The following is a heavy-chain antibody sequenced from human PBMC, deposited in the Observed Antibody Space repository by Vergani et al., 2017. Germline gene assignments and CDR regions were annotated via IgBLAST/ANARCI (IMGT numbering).Heavy chain of an antibody. Sequence: EVQLVESGGGLVKPGGSLRLSCAASGFTFSSYSMNWVRQAPGKGLEWVSSISSSSSYVYYADSVKGRFTISRDNSKNTLYLQMNSLRAEDTAVYYCANGDLQWPPVDYWGQGTLVTVSS. CDR2: ISSSSSYV. CDR1: GFTFSSYS. J-gene: IGHJ4*02. D-gene: IGHD6-19*01. CDR3: ANGDLQWPPVDY. V-gene: IGHV3-21*04.